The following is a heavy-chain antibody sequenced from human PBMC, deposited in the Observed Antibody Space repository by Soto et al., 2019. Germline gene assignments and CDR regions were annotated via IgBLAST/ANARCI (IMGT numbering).Heavy chain of an antibody. V-gene: IGHV1-18*01. J-gene: IGHJ6*02. CDR2: ISVYNGNT. Sequence: ASVKGSCKASGYTFTSYGVSWVRQAPGQGLEWMGWISVYNGNTKYAQKLQGRVTMTTDTSTSTAYMELRGLRSDDTAVYYCARSGRPGYYYYIMDVWGQGTTVTVSS. D-gene: IGHD3-10*01. CDR3: ARSGRPGYYYYIMDV. CDR1: GYTFTSYG.